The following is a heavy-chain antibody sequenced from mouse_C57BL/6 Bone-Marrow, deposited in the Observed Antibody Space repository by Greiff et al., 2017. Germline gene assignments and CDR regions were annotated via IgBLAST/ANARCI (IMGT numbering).Heavy chain of an antibody. Sequence: EVKLVESGGGLVKPGGSLKLSCAASGFTFSSYAMSWVRQTPEKRLEWVGTISDGGSCTYYPDNVKGRFTISRDNAKTDLYLQMSHLKSEDTAMYYCARDQYGSSYWYFDVWGTGTTVTVSS. D-gene: IGHD1-1*01. V-gene: IGHV5-4*01. J-gene: IGHJ1*03. CDR2: ISDGGSCT. CDR3: ARDQYGSSYWYFDV. CDR1: GFTFSSYA.